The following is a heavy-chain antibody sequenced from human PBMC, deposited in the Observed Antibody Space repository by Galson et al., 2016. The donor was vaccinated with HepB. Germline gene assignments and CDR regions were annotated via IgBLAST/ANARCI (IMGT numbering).Heavy chain of an antibody. CDR2: IYSDGRP. CDR1: GFSFRSYY. Sequence: SLRLSCAASGFSFRSYYMNWVRQAPGKGLEWVSAIYSDGRPFYQDSVKDRFTITRDISKNTLYLQMHSLRIEDTAVYYCTRGKDRYYFGMAVWGGGTTVTVSS. CDR3: TRGKDRYYFGMAV. D-gene: IGHD2-15*01. V-gene: IGHV3-53*01. J-gene: IGHJ6*04.